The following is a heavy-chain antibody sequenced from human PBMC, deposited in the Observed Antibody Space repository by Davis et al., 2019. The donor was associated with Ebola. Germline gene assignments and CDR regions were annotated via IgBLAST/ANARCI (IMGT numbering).Heavy chain of an antibody. CDR2: ISGSGGST. CDR1: GFTFSSYA. D-gene: IGHD2-8*02. Sequence: GESLKISCAASGFTFSSYAMSWVRQAPGKGLEWVSAISGSGGSTYYADSVKGRFTISRDNSKNTLHLQMDSLRAEDTAIYFCAKDLFWWSASDVWGQGTTVAVSS. V-gene: IGHV3-23*01. CDR3: AKDLFWWSASDV. J-gene: IGHJ6*02.